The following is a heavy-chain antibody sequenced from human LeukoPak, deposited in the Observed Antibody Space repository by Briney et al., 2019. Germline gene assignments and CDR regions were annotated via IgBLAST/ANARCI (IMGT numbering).Heavy chain of an antibody. J-gene: IGHJ4*02. Sequence: SGPTLVKPTQTLTLTCTFSGFSLSTSGVGVGWIRQPPGEALEWLALIFWNDDQRYSPSLKNRLTITKDTSKNQVVLKMTNMDPVDTATYYCAHRQCPSSWPCFDYWGQGTLVTVSS. V-gene: IGHV2-5*01. CDR1: GFSLSTSGVG. CDR3: AHRQCPSSWPCFDY. D-gene: IGHD6-13*01. CDR2: IFWNDDQ.